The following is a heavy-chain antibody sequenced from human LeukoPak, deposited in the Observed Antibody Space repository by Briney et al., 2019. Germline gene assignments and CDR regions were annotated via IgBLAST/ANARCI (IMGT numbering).Heavy chain of an antibody. V-gene: IGHV3-21*01. CDR2: ISSSSSYI. J-gene: IGHJ4*02. Sequence: PGGSLRLSCAASGFTFSSHSMNWVRQAPGKGLEWVSSISSSSSYIYYADSVKGRFTISRDNAKNSLSLQMNSLRAEDTAVYFCARRPSCSSATCNYWHYFDNWGQGTLVTVSS. D-gene: IGHD2-2*01. CDR1: GFTFSSHS. CDR3: ARRPSCSSATCNYWHYFDN.